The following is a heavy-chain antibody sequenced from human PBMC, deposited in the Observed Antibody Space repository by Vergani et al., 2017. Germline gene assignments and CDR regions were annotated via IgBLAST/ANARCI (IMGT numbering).Heavy chain of an antibody. CDR3: ARHGDYGDY. J-gene: IGHJ4*02. CDR2: IRSSGRTI. D-gene: IGHD3-10*01. CDR1: GFTFSSYE. Sequence: EVQLVESGGGLVQPGGSLRLSCAASGFTFSSYEMNWVRQAPGKGLEWVSYIRSSGRTIYYADSVKGRFTISRDNAKNSLYLQMNSLRAEDTAVYYCARHGDYGDYWGQGTLVTVSS. V-gene: IGHV3-48*03.